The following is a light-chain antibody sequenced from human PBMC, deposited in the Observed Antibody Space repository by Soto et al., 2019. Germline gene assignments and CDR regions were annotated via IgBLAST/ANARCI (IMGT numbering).Light chain of an antibody. CDR2: KAS. CDR1: QTSNW. Sequence: DIKMTQSPSTLSASVGDRVTITCRASQTSNWLAWYQQKPGKAPKLLIYKASSLESGVPSRFSGSGSGTEFTLTISSLQPDDVGAYYCQQYYNYSPRTLGQGTKVEIK. CDR3: QQYYNYSPRT. V-gene: IGKV1-5*03. J-gene: IGKJ1*01.